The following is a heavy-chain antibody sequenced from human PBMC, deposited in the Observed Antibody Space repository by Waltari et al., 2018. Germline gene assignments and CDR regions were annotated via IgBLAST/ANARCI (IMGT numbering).Heavy chain of an antibody. Sequence: QLQLQESGPGLVKPSETLSLTCPAPGVSISSSSYYWGWIRQPPGKGLGWIGSIYYSGGTYYNPSLKSRVTISVDTSKNQFSLKLSSVTAADTAVYYCARHYSGSLGRKYYFDYWGQGTLVTVSS. CDR2: IYYSGGT. D-gene: IGHD1-26*01. CDR3: ARHYSGSLGRKYYFDY. CDR1: GVSISSSSYY. J-gene: IGHJ4*02. V-gene: IGHV4-39*01.